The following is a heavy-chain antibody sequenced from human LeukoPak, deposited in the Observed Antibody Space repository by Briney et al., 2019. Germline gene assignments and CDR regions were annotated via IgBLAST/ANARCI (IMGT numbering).Heavy chain of an antibody. CDR1: GGSISSGGYQ. CDR2: IYYSGST. J-gene: IGHJ4*02. CDR3: ARAHGGYILFDY. D-gene: IGHD4-17*01. Sequence: SETLSLTCTVSGGSISSGGYQWSWIRQHPGRGLEWIGYIYYSGSTYYNPSLKSRVSISVDTSKNQFSLKLNSVTAADTAVYYCARAHGGYILFDYWGQGTLVTVSS. V-gene: IGHV4-31*03.